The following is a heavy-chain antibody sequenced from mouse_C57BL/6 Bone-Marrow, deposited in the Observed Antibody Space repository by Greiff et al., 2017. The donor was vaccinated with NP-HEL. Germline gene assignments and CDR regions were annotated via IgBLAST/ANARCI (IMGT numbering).Heavy chain of an antibody. CDR1: GFTFCSYA. J-gene: IGHJ1*03. CDR3: ARYYWYFDV. CDR2: ISDGGSYT. V-gene: IGHV5-4*03. Sequence: EVKLMESGGGLVKPGGSLKLSCAASGFTFCSYALSWVRQTPEKRLEWVATISDGGSYTYYSDNVKGRFTISRDNAKNNLYLQMSHLKSEDTAVYYCARYYWYFDVWGTGTTVTVSS.